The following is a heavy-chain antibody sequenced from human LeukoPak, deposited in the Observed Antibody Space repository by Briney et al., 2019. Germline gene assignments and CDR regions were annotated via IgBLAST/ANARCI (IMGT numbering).Heavy chain of an antibody. V-gene: IGHV1-18*01. CDR1: GYTFTSYG. Sequence: ASVKVSCKASGYTFTSYGISWVRQAPGQGLEWMGWISAYNGNTNYAQKLQGRVTMTTDTSTSTAYMELRSLTSDDTAVYYCARAMSVGIAVADPFDYWGQGTLVTVSS. J-gene: IGHJ4*02. D-gene: IGHD6-19*01. CDR2: ISAYNGNT. CDR3: ARAMSVGIAVADPFDY.